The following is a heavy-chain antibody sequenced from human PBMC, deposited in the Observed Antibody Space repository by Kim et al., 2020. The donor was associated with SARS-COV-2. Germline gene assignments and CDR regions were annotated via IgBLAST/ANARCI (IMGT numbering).Heavy chain of an antibody. J-gene: IGHJ1*01. D-gene: IGHD1-20*01. CDR2: SNHSGST. CDR3: ARLTGTHFQH. V-gene: IGHV4-34*01. Sequence: SETLSLTCAVYGGSFSGYYWSWIRQPPGKGLEWIGESNHSGSTNYNPSLKSRVTISVDTSKNQFSLKLSSVTAADTAVYYCARLTGTHFQHWGQGTLVTV. CDR1: GGSFSGYY.